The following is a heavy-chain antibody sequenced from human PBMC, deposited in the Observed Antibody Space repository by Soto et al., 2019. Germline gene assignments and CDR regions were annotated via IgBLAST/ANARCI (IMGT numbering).Heavy chain of an antibody. CDR2: MNPNSGNT. Sequence: QVQLVQSGAEVKKPGASVKVSCKASGYTFTSYDINWVRQATGQGLEWMGWMNPNSGNTGYAQKFQGRVTMTRNTSISTAYMELSSLRSEDTAVYYCAREGCTNGVCYMWFDPWGQGTLVTVSS. V-gene: IGHV1-8*01. J-gene: IGHJ5*02. CDR1: GYTFTSYD. CDR3: AREGCTNGVCYMWFDP. D-gene: IGHD2-8*01.